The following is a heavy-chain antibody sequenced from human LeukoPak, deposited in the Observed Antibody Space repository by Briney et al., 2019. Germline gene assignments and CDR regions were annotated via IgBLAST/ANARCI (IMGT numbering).Heavy chain of an antibody. Sequence: ASETLSLTCTVSGGSISSYVWRWIRQPPGKGLEWIGYVYYSGSTNYNPSLKSRVTISVDTSKQQYSLKLSSAAAADTAVYYCARVLDLSKRGLDAFDIWGEGTMVTVSS. D-gene: IGHD3-16*01. J-gene: IGHJ3*02. CDR2: VYYSGST. V-gene: IGHV4-59*01. CDR3: ARVLDLSKRGLDAFDI. CDR1: GGSISSYV.